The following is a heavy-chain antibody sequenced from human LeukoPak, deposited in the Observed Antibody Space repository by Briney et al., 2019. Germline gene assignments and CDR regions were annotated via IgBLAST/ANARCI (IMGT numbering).Heavy chain of an antibody. CDR2: IYYSGST. V-gene: IGHV4-34*01. CDR1: GGSFSRYY. CDR3: ARAGGIAVAGTGEPHDAFDI. D-gene: IGHD6-19*01. J-gene: IGHJ3*02. Sequence: SDTLSLTCAVNGGSFSRYYWSWIRQPPGKGLEWIGNIYYSGSTYYNPSLESRVTISVDTSKNQFSLKLSSVTAADTAVYYCARAGGIAVAGTGEPHDAFDIWGQGTMVTVSS.